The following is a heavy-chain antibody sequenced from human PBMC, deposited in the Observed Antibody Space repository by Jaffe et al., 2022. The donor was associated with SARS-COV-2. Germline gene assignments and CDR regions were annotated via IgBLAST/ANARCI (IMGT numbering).Heavy chain of an antibody. D-gene: IGHD2-2*01. V-gene: IGHV3-7*01. CDR1: GFIFGDYW. Sequence: EVQLVESGGGLVQPGGSLRLSCAGSGFIFGDYWMSWVRQAPGKGLEWVANIKEDGSEKVYLESVKGRFTISRDNAENSLFLHMNSLRAEDTALYYCASYCESTTCRSRFDYWGRGTLVTVSS. CDR3: ASYCESTTCRSRFDY. CDR2: IKEDGSEK. J-gene: IGHJ4*02.